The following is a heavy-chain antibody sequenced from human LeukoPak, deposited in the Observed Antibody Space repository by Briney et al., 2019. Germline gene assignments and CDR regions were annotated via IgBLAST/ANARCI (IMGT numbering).Heavy chain of an antibody. CDR2: ITVGGGDT. CDR1: GFTFSSSA. D-gene: IGHD5-24*01. J-gene: IGHJ4*02. Sequence: PGGSLRLSCATSGFTFSSSAMTWVRQAPGKGLEWVSTITVGGGDTDYADSVKGRFTISRDNSKSTLSLQMNSLRAEDTAVYYCARDQDAYSEIFFDYWGQGTLVTVSS. V-gene: IGHV3-23*01. CDR3: ARDQDAYSEIFFDY.